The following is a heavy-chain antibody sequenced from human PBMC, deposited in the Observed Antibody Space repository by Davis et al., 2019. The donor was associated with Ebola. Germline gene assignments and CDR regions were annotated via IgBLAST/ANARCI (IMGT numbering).Heavy chain of an antibody. D-gene: IGHD6-25*01. CDR1: GYTFTGYY. J-gene: IGHJ4*02. Sequence: ASVKVSCKASGYTFTGYYMHWVRQAPGQGLEWMGRINPNSGGTNYAQKFQGRVTMTRDTSISTAYMELSRLRSDDTAVYYCARVFHTSGAHTGPPKNFYFDHWGQGKLVTVSS. V-gene: IGHV1-2*06. CDR2: INPNSGGT. CDR3: ARVFHTSGAHTGPPKNFYFDH.